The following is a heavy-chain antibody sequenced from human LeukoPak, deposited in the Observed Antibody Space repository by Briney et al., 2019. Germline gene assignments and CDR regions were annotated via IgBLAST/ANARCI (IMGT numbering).Heavy chain of an antibody. CDR2: INQDGSEK. Sequence: GGSLRLSCAASGFTFSNYWMSWVRQAPGKGLEWMANINQDGSEKYYVDSVKGRFTISRDNAKNSLYLQMNSLRAEDTAVHYCARGLGYSYGYGPGAMDIWGQGTTVAVSS. J-gene: IGHJ6*02. D-gene: IGHD5-18*01. CDR3: ARGLGYSYGYGPGAMDI. V-gene: IGHV3-7*03. CDR1: GFTFSNYW.